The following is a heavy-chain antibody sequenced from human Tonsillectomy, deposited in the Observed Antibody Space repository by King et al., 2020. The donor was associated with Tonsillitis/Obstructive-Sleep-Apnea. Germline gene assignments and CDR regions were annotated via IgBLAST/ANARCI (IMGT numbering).Heavy chain of an antibody. CDR2: IKQDGSAK. CDR1: GFTFSSYW. V-gene: IGHV3-7*03. CDR3: VRGAPIAVASQGIV. J-gene: IGHJ4*02. D-gene: IGHD6-19*01. Sequence: EVQLVESGGGLVQPGGSLRLSCAASGFTFSSYWMSWVRQAPGKGLEWVANIKQDGSAKYYMDSVKGRFSISRDNAENSLYLQMNSLRAEDTAVYYCVRGAPIAVASQGIVWGQGTLVTVSS.